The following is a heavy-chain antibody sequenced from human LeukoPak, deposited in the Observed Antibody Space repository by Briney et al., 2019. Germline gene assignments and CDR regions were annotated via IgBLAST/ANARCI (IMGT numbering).Heavy chain of an antibody. CDR2: TKNDESEK. V-gene: IGHV3-7*01. Sequence: PGGSLTLSCAASGFTFSNYWMTWVRQAPGKGREWVANTKNDESEKNYEDSVEGRFIIYRDNDKNSLYLQMNYLRVEDTAVYFCARDGARAGRYYHMDVWGKGTTVTVSS. D-gene: IGHD4/OR15-4a*01. J-gene: IGHJ6*03. CDR1: GFTFSNYW. CDR3: ARDGARAGRYYHMDV.